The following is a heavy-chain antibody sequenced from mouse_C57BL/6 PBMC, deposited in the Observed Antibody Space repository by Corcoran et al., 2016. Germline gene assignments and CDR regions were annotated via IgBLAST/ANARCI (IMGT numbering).Heavy chain of an antibody. Sequence: QIQLVQSGPELKKPGETVKISCKASGYTFTTYGMSWVKQAPGKGLKWMGWINTYSGVPTYADDFKGRFAFSLETSASTAYLQINNLKNEDTATYFCARSGLRRYFDSWGQGTTLTVSS. D-gene: IGHD2-2*01. V-gene: IGHV9-3*01. CDR3: ARSGLRRYFDS. CDR1: GYTFTTYG. CDR2: INTYSGVP. J-gene: IGHJ2*01.